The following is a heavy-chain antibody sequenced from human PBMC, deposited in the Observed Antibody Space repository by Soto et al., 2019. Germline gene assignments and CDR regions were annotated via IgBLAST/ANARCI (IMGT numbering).Heavy chain of an antibody. V-gene: IGHV1-8*01. Sequence: ASVKVSCKASGYTFTSYDINWVRQATGQGLEWMGWMNPNSGNTGYAQKFQGRVTMTRNTSISTAYMELSSLRSEDTAVYYCARVHTSYYDFWSGYSWFDPWGQGTLVTVSS. CDR3: ARVHTSYYDFWSGYSWFDP. CDR1: GYTFTSYD. D-gene: IGHD3-3*01. CDR2: MNPNSGNT. J-gene: IGHJ5*02.